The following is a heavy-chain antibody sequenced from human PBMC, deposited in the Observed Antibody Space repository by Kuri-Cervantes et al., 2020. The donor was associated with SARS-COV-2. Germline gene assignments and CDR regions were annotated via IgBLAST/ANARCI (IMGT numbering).Heavy chain of an antibody. D-gene: IGHD3-22*01. CDR2: INPDTGGT. CDR3: TSHHYDSNVSPVFDV. V-gene: IGHV1-2*02. CDR1: GYTSTSYY. Sequence: ASVKVSCKASGYTSTSYYMHWVRQTPGQGLEWMGWINPDTGGTNCAPKFQGRVTMTRDTSITTAYMELSRLRSDDTAMYYCTSHHYDSNVSPVFDVWGQGTLVTVSS. J-gene: IGHJ4*02.